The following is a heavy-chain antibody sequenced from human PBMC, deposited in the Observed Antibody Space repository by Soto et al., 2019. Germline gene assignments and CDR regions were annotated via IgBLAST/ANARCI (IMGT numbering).Heavy chain of an antibody. CDR1: GYTFTSYG. D-gene: IGHD5-12*01. V-gene: IGHV1-18*01. CDR3: ARDIQATLTNWFDP. Sequence: ASVKVSCKASGYTFTSYGISWVRQAPGQGLEWMGWISAYNGNTNYAQKLQGRVTMTTDTSTSTAYMELRSLRSDDTAVYYCARDIQATLTNWFDPWGQGTLVTVSS. CDR2: ISAYNGNT. J-gene: IGHJ5*02.